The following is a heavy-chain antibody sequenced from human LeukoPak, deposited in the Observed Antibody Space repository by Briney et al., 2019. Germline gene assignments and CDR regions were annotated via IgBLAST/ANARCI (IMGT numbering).Heavy chain of an antibody. CDR3: ATRLNIAAAVPDAFDI. CDR1: GGSISGYY. V-gene: IGHV4-59*01. D-gene: IGHD6-13*01. Sequence: PSETLSLTCTVSGGSISGYYWSWIRQPPGKGLEYIGYIYYSGSTNYNPSLKSRVTISVDTSKNQFSLKLSSVTAADTAVYYCATRLNIAAAVPDAFDIWGQGTMVTVSS. J-gene: IGHJ3*02. CDR2: IYYSGST.